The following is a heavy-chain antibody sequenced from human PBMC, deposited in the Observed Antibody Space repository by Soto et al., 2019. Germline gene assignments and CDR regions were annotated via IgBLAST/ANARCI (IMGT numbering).Heavy chain of an antibody. CDR3: ARDALPMVRGVIKYNWFDP. Sequence: QVQLVQSGAEVKKPGSSVKVSCKASGGTFSSYAISWVRQAPGQGLEWMGGIIPIFGTANYAQKFQGRVTIPADKATSTAYMELSSLRSEDTAVYYCARDALPMVRGVIKYNWFDPWGQGTLVTVSS. CDR2: IIPIFGTA. V-gene: IGHV1-69*06. J-gene: IGHJ5*02. D-gene: IGHD3-10*01. CDR1: GGTFSSYA.